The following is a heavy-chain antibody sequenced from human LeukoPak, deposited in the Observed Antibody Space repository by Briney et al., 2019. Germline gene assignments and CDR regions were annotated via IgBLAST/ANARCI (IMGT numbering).Heavy chain of an antibody. D-gene: IGHD3-22*01. CDR1: GYTFTSSA. CDR2: ISTYNGNT. CDR3: ARVDDYYGTGGYYYDH. J-gene: IGHJ3*01. Sequence: GASVKVSCKASGYTFTSSAISWVRQAPGQGLEWMGWISTYNGNTNYAQKLQGRVTMTTDTSTSTVYMELRSLRSDDTAVYYCARVDDYYGTGGYYYDHWGQGTMVTVSS. V-gene: IGHV1-18*01.